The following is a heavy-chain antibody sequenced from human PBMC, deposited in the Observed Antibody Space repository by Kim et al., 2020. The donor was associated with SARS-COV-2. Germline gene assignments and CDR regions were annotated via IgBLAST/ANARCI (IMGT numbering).Heavy chain of an antibody. CDR1: GFTVSSNY. CDR2: IYSGGST. Sequence: GGSLRLSCAASGFTVSSNYMSWVRQAPGKGLEWVSVIYSGGSTYYADSVKGRFTISRDNSKNTLYLQMNSLRAEDTAVYYCASLIGNYDILTGNGMDVWGQGTTVTVSS. J-gene: IGHJ6*02. V-gene: IGHV3-66*02. CDR3: ASLIGNYDILTGNGMDV. D-gene: IGHD3-9*01.